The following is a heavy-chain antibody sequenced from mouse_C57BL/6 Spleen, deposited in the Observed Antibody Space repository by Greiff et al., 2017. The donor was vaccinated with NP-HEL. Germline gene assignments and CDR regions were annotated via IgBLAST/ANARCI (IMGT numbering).Heavy chain of an antibody. CDR1: GFTFSSYA. D-gene: IGHD2-3*01. Sequence: EVQLVESGGGLVKPGGSLKLSCAASGFTFSSYAMSWVRQTPEKRLEWVATISDGGSYTYYPDNVKGRFTISRDNAKNNLNLQMSLLKSEDTAMYYGARSCDGYYGAWFAYWGQGTLVTVSA. V-gene: IGHV5-4*01. J-gene: IGHJ3*01. CDR3: ARSCDGYYGAWFAY. CDR2: ISDGGSYT.